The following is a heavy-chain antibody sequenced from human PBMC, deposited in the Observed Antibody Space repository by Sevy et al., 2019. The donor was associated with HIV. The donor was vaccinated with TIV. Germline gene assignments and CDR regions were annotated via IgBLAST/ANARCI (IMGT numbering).Heavy chain of an antibody. J-gene: IGHJ4*02. CDR2: IRYDGSNK. Sequence: GGSLRLSCAASGFTFSSYGMHWVRQAPGKGLEWVAFIRYDGSNKYYADSVKGRFTISRDNSKNTLYLQMNSLRAVDTAVYYCAKDTPGYYYYFDYWGQGTLVTVSS. V-gene: IGHV3-30*02. CDR3: AKDTPGYYYYFDY. D-gene: IGHD3-3*01. CDR1: GFTFSSYG.